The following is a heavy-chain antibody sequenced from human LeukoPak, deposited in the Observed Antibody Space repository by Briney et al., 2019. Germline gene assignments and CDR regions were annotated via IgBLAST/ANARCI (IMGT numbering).Heavy chain of an antibody. D-gene: IGHD6-19*01. V-gene: IGHV4-59*12. CDR1: SASISTYY. J-gene: IGHJ5*02. CDR2: IHHSGTS. Sequence: PSETLSLTCTVSSASISTYYWSWIRQPPGKGLEWIGYIHHSGTSNYNPSLKSRVTISVDTSKNQFSLKLSSVTAADTAVYYCARTPGASSGWYIRGWFDPWGQGTLVTVSS. CDR3: ARTPGASSGWYIRGWFDP.